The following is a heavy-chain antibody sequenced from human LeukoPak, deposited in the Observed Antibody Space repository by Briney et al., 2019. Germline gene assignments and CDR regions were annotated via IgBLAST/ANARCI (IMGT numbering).Heavy chain of an antibody. CDR2: ISGSGGST. CDR3: AKDLHYGSADY. J-gene: IGHJ4*02. CDR1: GFTFSSYA. D-gene: IGHD3-10*01. Sequence: PGGSLRLSCAASGFTFSSYAMSWVRQAPGKGLEWVSAISGSGGSTYYADSVKGRFTISRDNAKNAPYLQMNSLRAEDTAVYYCAKDLHYGSADYWGQGTLVTVSS. V-gene: IGHV3-23*01.